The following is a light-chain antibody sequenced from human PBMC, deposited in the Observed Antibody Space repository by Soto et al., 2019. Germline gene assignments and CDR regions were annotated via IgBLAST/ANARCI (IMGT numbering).Light chain of an antibody. CDR3: SSYTDSMNWV. CDR1: SSDVGGYRY. CDR2: EVN. J-gene: IGLJ3*02. V-gene: IGLV2-8*01. Sequence: QSALTQPPSASGSPGQSVTISCTGTSSDVGGYRYVSWYQQHPGKAPKLMIYEVNKRPSGVPDRFSGSKSGNTASLTVSGLQAEDEADYYCSSYTDSMNWVFGGGTKLTVL.